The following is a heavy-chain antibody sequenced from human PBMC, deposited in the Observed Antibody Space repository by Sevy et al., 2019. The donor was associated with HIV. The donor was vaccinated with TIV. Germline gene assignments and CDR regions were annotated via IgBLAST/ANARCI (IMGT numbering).Heavy chain of an antibody. J-gene: IGHJ4*02. Sequence: GGSLRLSCAASVFTPSTYGRHWVRQAPGKGLEWVAVIGYDGSNKYYADSVKGRFTISRDNSKNTLFLQMDSLRAEDTAVYYCARDPRMYGDYLLAYFDSWGQGTLVTVSS. V-gene: IGHV3-33*01. CDR1: VFTPSTYG. CDR3: ARDPRMYGDYLLAYFDS. D-gene: IGHD2-8*01. CDR2: IGYDGSNK.